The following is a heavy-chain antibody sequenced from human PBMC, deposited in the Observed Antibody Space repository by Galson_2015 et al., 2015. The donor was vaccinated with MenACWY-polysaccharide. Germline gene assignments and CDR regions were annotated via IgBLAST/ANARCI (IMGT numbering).Heavy chain of an antibody. J-gene: IGHJ4*02. D-gene: IGHD6-19*01. CDR2: TYYRSRWNN. V-gene: IGHV6-1*01. Sequence: CAISGDSVSSNSAAWNWIRQSPSRGLEWLGRTYYRSRWNNDYATSVKSRISIKADTPKNQFSLQLNSVTPEDTALYYCTRSIHISGWGGDFESSGQGTLVTVSS. CDR1: GDSVSSNSAA. CDR3: TRSIHISGWGGDFES.